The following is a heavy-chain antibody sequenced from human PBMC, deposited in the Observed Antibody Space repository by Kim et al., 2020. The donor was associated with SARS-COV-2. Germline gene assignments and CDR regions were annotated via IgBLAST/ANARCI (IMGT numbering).Heavy chain of an antibody. J-gene: IGHJ4*02. V-gene: IGHV3-23*01. CDR3: AKGGYVLRFLEWSNDY. CDR1: GFTFSSYA. D-gene: IGHD3-3*01. Sequence: GGSLRLSCAASGFTFSSYAMSWVRQAPGKGLEWVSAISGSGGSTYYADSVKGRFTISRDNSKNTLYLQMNSLRAEDTAVYYCAKGGYVLRFLEWSNDYWGQGTLVTVSS. CDR2: ISGSGGST.